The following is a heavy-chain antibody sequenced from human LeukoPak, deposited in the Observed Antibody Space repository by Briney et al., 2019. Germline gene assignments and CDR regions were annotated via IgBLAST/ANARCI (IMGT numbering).Heavy chain of an antibody. J-gene: IGHJ4*02. CDR1: GGSFSGYY. V-gene: IGHV4-34*01. CDR2: INHCRST. D-gene: IGHD3-3*02. Sequence: SETLSLTCAVYGGSFSGYYWRWIRQPPGKGLEWIGEINHCRSTNYNPSLKSRVTMSVDTSKNQFSLNLSSVTAADTAVYYCARGQFWSGYSIWGQGTLVTVSS. CDR3: ARGQFWSGYSI.